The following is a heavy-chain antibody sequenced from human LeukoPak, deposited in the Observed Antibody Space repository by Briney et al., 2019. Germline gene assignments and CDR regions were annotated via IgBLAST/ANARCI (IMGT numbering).Heavy chain of an antibody. J-gene: IGHJ6*03. V-gene: IGHV1-2*02. D-gene: IGHD1-26*01. Sequence: EASVKVSCKASGHTFTGYYMHWVRQAPGQGLEWMGWINANSGDTNYAQKFQGRVTMTRDTSISTAYMELSRLRSDDTAVYFCARVPTGSYPRYYMDVWGKGTTVTISS. CDR1: GHTFTGYY. CDR2: INANSGDT. CDR3: ARVPTGSYPRYYMDV.